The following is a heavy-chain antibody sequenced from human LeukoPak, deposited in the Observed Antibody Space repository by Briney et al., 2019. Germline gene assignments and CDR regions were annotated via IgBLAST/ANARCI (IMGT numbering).Heavy chain of an antibody. D-gene: IGHD2-2*01. CDR3: AKAGIVVVPAAKLKSYYFDY. V-gene: IGHV3-23*01. CDR1: GFTFSSYA. CDR2: ISGSGGST. J-gene: IGHJ4*02. Sequence: PGGSLRLSCAASGFTFSSYAMSWVRQAPGKGLEWVLAISGSGGSTYYADSVKGRFTISRDNSKNTLYLQMNSLRAEDTAVYYCAKAGIVVVPAAKLKSYYFDYWGQGTLVTVSS.